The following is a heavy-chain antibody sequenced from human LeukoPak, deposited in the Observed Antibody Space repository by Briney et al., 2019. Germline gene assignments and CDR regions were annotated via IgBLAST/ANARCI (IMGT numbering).Heavy chain of an antibody. J-gene: IGHJ6*03. V-gene: IGHV3-43*01. CDR2: ISWDGGST. D-gene: IGHD6-6*01. CDR1: GFTFDDYT. Sequence: GGSLRLSCAASGFTFDDYTMHWVRQAPGKGQEWVSLISWDGGSTYYADSVKGRFTISRDISKNSLYLQMNSLRTEDTALYYCAKDSAARPRYYYYYMDVWGKGTTVTVSS. CDR3: AKDSAARPRYYYYYMDV.